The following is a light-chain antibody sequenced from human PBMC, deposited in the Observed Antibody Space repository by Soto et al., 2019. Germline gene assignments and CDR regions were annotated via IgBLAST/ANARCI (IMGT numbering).Light chain of an antibody. V-gene: IGLV1-47*01. CDR1: LSNIGSNF. Sequence: QSVLTQPPSASGTPGQRVAISCSGSLSNIGSNFIYWYQQLPGSAPKLLINRNNERPSGVPDRFSGSKSGTSASLAISGLRSEDEADYHCAAWDDSLRGVVFGGGTRSPS. CDR3: AAWDDSLRGVV. CDR2: RNN. J-gene: IGLJ2*01.